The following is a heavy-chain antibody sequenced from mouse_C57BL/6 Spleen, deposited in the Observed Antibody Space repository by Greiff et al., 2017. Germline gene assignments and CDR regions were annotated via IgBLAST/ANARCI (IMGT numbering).Heavy chain of an antibody. J-gene: IGHJ4*01. CDR1: GFTFSSYT. D-gene: IGHD2-2*01. Sequence: EVQRVESGGGLVKPGGSLKLSCAASGFTFSSYTMSWVRQTPETRLEWVATISGGGGNTYYPDSVKGRFTISRDNAKNTLYLQMSSLRSEDTAVYYCARHRGYDEGAMDDWGQGTSVTVSS. CDR2: ISGGGGNT. CDR3: ARHRGYDEGAMDD. V-gene: IGHV5-9*04.